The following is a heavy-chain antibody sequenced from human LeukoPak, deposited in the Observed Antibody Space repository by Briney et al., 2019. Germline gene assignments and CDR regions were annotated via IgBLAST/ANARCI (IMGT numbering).Heavy chain of an antibody. D-gene: IGHD1-26*01. V-gene: IGHV3-23*01. Sequence: GGSLRLSCAASGFTFSRYEMRWVRQAPGKGLEWVSSLSGSGAGTHYADSVKGRFTISRDNSKNTLYLQMNSLRAEDTAVYYCAKDPVVGAPGYFDFWGQGTLVTVSS. J-gene: IGHJ4*02. CDR3: AKDPVVGAPGYFDF. CDR2: LSGSGAGT. CDR1: GFTFSRYE.